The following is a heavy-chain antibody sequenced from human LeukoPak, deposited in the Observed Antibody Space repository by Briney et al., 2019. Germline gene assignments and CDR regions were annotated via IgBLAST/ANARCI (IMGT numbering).Heavy chain of an antibody. V-gene: IGHV3-74*01. CDR1: GFTFSTYW. J-gene: IGHJ4*02. Sequence: QPWGSLRLSCAASGFTFSTYWMHWVRQAPRKGLVWLSRISRDGSSTNNADSAKGRFTISRDNAKNTLYLQMNSLRAEDTAVYYCARDYGEGGYYFDSWGEGAPGTVSS. CDR2: ISRDGSST. CDR3: ARDYGEGGYYFDS. D-gene: IGHD4-17*01.